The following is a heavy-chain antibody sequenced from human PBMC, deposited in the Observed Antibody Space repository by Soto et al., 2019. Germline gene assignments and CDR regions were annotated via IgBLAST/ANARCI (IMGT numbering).Heavy chain of an antibody. Sequence: PGGSLRLSCAASGFTFTNAWMTWVRQAPGKGLEWVGRIKSKTDGGTTDYAAPVKGRFTISRDDSRNTVYLQMNSLKTEDTGVYYCATGFVASQLFDYWGQGTLVTVSS. J-gene: IGHJ4*02. CDR3: ATGFVASQLFDY. CDR1: GFTFTNAW. D-gene: IGHD1-1*01. V-gene: IGHV3-15*01. CDR2: IKSKTDGGTT.